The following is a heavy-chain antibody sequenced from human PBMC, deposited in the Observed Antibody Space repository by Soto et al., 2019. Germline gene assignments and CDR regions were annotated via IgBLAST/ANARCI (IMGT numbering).Heavy chain of an antibody. CDR3: VKGGIVVVPAANWFDP. CDR2: ISSNGGST. Sequence: GESLKISCSASGFTFSSYAMHWVRQAPGKGLEYVSAISSNGGSTYYADSVKGRFTISRDNSKNTLYLQMSSLRAEDTAVYYCVKGGIVVVPAANWFDPWGQGTLVTVSS. CDR1: GFTFSSYA. D-gene: IGHD2-2*01. V-gene: IGHV3-64D*06. J-gene: IGHJ5*02.